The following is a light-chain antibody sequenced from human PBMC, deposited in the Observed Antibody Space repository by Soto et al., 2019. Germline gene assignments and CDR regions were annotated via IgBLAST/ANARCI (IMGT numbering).Light chain of an antibody. CDR3: QQYMSSVT. CDR2: GAS. Sequence: EIVLTQSPGSLSLSPGQRATLSCRASQSVDTTFFAWYQKKPGQAPRILIYGASKRATGIPYRFSGSGSGTDFTLIISRLEPEDFAVYYCQQYMSSVTFGKGTKVEIK. V-gene: IGKV3-20*01. CDR1: QSVDTTF. J-gene: IGKJ1*01.